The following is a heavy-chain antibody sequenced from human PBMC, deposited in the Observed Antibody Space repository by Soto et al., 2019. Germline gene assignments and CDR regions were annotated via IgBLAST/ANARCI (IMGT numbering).Heavy chain of an antibody. CDR1: GFTFSDFG. D-gene: IGHD6-19*01. J-gene: IGHJ4*02. Sequence: EVELLESGGGFVQPGGSLRITCGASGFTFSDFGMNWVRQAPGKGLEWVSIITGSGDYKYYAESVKGRFAISRDNSKNTLSLQMNSLRADDTAVYYCAKAKGVAASGTSQRPFDYWGQGALVTVSS. CDR3: AKAKGVAASGTSQRPFDY. V-gene: IGHV3-23*01. CDR2: ITGSGDYK.